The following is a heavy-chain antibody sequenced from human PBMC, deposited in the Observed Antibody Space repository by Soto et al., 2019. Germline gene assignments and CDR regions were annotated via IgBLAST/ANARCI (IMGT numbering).Heavy chain of an antibody. V-gene: IGHV4-34*01. CDR3: ARWHDYVWGSYRQMGFDY. J-gene: IGHJ4*02. CDR1: GGSFSGYY. D-gene: IGHD3-16*02. Sequence: PSETLSLTCAVYGGSFSGYYWSWIRQPPGKGLEWIGEINHSGSTNYNPSLKSRVTISVDTSKNQFSLKLSSVTAADTAVYYCARWHDYVWGSYRQMGFDYWGQGTPVTVSS. CDR2: INHSGST.